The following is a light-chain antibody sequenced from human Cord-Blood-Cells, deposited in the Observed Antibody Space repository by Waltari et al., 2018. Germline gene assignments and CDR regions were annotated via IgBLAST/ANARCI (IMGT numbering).Light chain of an antibody. CDR1: SSDVGGYNY. V-gene: IGLV2-14*01. CDR2: DVS. Sequence: QSALTQPASVSGSPGQSITISCTGTSSDVGGYNYVSWYQQHPGKAPKLMIYDVSNRPPGVSNRLSGSKAGNTASLTISGLQAEDEADYYCSSYTSSSTLGFFGTGTKVTVL. CDR3: SSYTSSSTLGF. J-gene: IGLJ1*01.